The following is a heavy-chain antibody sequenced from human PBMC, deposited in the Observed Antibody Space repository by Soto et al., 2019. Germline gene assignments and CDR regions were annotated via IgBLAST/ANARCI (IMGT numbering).Heavy chain of an antibody. D-gene: IGHD6-6*01. CDR3: AKLSSSSSSYYYYGMDV. Sequence: EVQLVESGGGLVQPGRSLRLSCVASGFTFDDYAMHWVRQAPGKGLEWVSGISWNSGSIGYADSVKGRFTISRDNAKNSLYLQMNSLRAEDKALYYCAKLSSSSSSYYYYGMDVWGQGTKVTVSS. V-gene: IGHV3-9*01. CDR2: ISWNSGSI. J-gene: IGHJ6*02. CDR1: GFTFDDYA.